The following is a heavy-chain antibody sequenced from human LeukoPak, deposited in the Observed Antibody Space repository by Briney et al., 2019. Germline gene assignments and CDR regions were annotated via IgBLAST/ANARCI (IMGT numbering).Heavy chain of an antibody. D-gene: IGHD2-2*01. CDR1: GYTFTSYY. Sequence: SVKVSCKASGYTFTSYYMHWVRQAPGQGLEWMRWINPNSGGTNYAQKFQGRATMTRGTSIRTAYMELSRLRSDDTAVYYCARDRVVVPAAFDYWGQGTLVTVSS. V-gene: IGHV1-2*02. CDR2: INPNSGGT. CDR3: ARDRVVVPAAFDY. J-gene: IGHJ4*02.